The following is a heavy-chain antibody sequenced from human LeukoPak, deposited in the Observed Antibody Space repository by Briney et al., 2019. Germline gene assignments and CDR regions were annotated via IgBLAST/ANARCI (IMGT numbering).Heavy chain of an antibody. J-gene: IGHJ4*02. V-gene: IGHV3-30*18. CDR2: ISYDGSNK. Sequence: GGSLRLSCAASGFTFSSYGMHWVRQAPGKGLEWVAVISYDGSNKYYADSVKGRFTISRDNSKNTLYLQMNSLRAEDTAVYYCAKIPNGFSYSGYDHPYVPSNWHNYWGQGTLVTVSS. CDR1: GFTFSSYG. CDR3: AKIPNGFSYSGYDHPYVPSNWHNY. D-gene: IGHD5-12*01.